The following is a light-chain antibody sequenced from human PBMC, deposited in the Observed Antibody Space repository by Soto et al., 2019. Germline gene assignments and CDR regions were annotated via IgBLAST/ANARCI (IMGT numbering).Light chain of an antibody. CDR2: DAS. V-gene: IGKV1-33*01. CDR3: QQYDNLPSFT. Sequence: DIQMTQSPSSLSASVGDRVTITCQASQDISNYLNWYQQKPGKAPKLLIYDASNLETAVPSRFSGSGSVTDFTFAISSLQPEDIATYYCQQYDNLPSFTFGPGTKVDIK. CDR1: QDISNY. J-gene: IGKJ3*01.